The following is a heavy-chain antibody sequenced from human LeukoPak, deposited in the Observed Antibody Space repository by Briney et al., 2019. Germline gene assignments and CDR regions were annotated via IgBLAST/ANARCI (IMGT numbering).Heavy chain of an antibody. CDR2: IYGGGST. V-gene: IGHV3-53*01. J-gene: IGHJ3*02. Sequence: PGGSLRLSCAASGFTVSSYYMSWVRQAPGKGLEWVSIIYGGGSTSYADSVKGRFTISRDNSKNTLHLQMNSLRAEDTAVYYCARARSWPEHAFDIWGQGTLVTVSS. CDR1: GFTVSSYY. CDR3: ARARSWPEHAFDI. D-gene: IGHD5-24*01.